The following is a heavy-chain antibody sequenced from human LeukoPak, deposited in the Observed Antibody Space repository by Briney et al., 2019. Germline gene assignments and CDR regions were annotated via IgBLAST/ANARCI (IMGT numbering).Heavy chain of an antibody. CDR2: ISGSGGST. V-gene: IGHV3-23*01. J-gene: IGHJ4*02. CDR1: GFTYISYA. D-gene: IGHD6-13*01. Sequence: GGSLRLSCAASGFTYISYAMSWVRQAPGKGMEWVSAISGSGGSTYYADSVKGRFTISRDNSKNTLYLQMNSLRAEDTAVYYCPKGQEQQPRKFNYWGQGTLVTVSS. CDR3: PKGQEQQPRKFNY.